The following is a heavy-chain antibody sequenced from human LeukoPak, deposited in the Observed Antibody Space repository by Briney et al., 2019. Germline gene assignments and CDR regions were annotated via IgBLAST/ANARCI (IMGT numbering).Heavy chain of an antibody. CDR3: ARNFDDSGSLGYY. V-gene: IGHV4-4*02. Sequence: PSETLSLTCAVSGGSISSSYWWSWVRQPPGKGLEWIGETYYSGSTNYNPSLKSRVTISVDKSKNQFSLKLRSVTAADTAVYYCARNFDDSGSLGYYWGQGTLVTVSS. CDR2: TYYSGST. J-gene: IGHJ4*02. CDR1: GGSISSSYW. D-gene: IGHD3-10*01.